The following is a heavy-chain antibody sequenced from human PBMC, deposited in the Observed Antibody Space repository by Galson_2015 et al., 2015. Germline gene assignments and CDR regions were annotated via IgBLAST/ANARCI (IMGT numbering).Heavy chain of an antibody. CDR3: ARGLYHSDY. CDR1: GDSVSSNSAG. J-gene: IGHJ4*02. D-gene: IGHD5/OR15-5a*01. CDR2: TYYRSKWYT. Sequence: CAISGDSVSSNSAGWSWIRQSPSRGLGWLGRTYYRSKWYTDYALSVKSRITINPDTSKNQFSLQVKSVSPEDTAVYYCARGLYHSDYWGQGTLVTVSS. V-gene: IGHV6-1*01.